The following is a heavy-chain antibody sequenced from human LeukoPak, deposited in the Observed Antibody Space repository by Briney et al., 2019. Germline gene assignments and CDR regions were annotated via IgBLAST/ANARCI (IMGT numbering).Heavy chain of an antibody. D-gene: IGHD3-10*01. CDR1: GFTVSSNY. J-gene: IGHJ4*02. CDR3: AREGSHMVRGVRDF. Sequence: GGSLRLSCAASGFTVSSNYMSWVRQAPGKGLEWVSSISSSSSYIYYADSVKGRFTISRDNAKNSLYLQMNSLRAEDTAVYYCAREGSHMVRGVRDFWGQGTLVTVSS. V-gene: IGHV3-21*01. CDR2: ISSSSSYI.